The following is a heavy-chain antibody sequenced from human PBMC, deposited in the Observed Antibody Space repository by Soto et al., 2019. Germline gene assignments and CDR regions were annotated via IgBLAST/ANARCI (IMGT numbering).Heavy chain of an antibody. J-gene: IGHJ4*02. V-gene: IGHV4-34*01. CDR2: INHSGST. Sequence: SETLSLTCAVYGGSFSGYYWSWIRQPPGKGLEWIGEINHSGSTNYNPSLKSRVTISVDTSKNQFSLKLSSVTAADTAVYYCARGLSYVWGSYRFDYWGQGTLVTVSS. D-gene: IGHD3-16*02. CDR3: ARGLSYVWGSYRFDY. CDR1: GGSFSGYY.